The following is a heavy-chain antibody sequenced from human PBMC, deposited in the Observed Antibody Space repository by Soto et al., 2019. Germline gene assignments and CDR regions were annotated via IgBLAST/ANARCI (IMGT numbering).Heavy chain of an antibody. CDR1: GYSFTSYW. J-gene: IGHJ3*02. CDR3: ARRVVGVGAGLKHASDI. CDR2: IYPGDSDT. D-gene: IGHD2-15*01. V-gene: IGHV5-51*01. Sequence: PGESLKISCKGSGYSFTSYWIGWVRQMPGKGLEGMGIIYPGDSDTRYSPSFQGQVTISADKSISTAYLQWSSLKASDTAMYYCARRVVGVGAGLKHASDIWGQGTMVTVS.